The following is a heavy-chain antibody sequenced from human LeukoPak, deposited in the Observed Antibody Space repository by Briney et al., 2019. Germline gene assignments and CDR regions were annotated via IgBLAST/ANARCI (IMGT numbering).Heavy chain of an antibody. J-gene: IGHJ3*02. V-gene: IGHV3-48*02. CDR2: ISSSTNTI. D-gene: IGHD4-23*01. Sequence: PGGSLRLSCAASGLTFRSYSMHWVRQAPGKGLEWVSYISSSTNTIYYADSVKGRFTISRDNAKKSLFLQMNSLRDEDTAVYYCARGGYGANDDAFDIWGQGTMVTVSS. CDR3: ARGGYGANDDAFDI. CDR1: GLTFRSYS.